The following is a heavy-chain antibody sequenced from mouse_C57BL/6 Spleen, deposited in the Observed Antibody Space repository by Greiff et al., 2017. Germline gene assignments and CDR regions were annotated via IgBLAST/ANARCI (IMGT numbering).Heavy chain of an antibody. CDR3: ARFGTGWYFDY. CDR2: INPNNGGT. J-gene: IGHJ2*01. Sequence: VQLQQSGPELVKPGASVKIPCKASGYPFTDYNMDWVKQSHGKSLEWIGNINPNNGGTIYTQKFKGKATLTVDTSSSTAYMELRSLTSEDTAVYYCARFGTGWYFDYWGQGTTLTVSS. CDR1: GYPFTDYN. V-gene: IGHV1-18*01. D-gene: IGHD4-1*01.